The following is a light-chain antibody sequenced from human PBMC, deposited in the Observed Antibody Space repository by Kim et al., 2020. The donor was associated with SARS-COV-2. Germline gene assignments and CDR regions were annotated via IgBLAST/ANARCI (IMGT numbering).Light chain of an antibody. V-gene: IGLV2-14*03. CDR1: SSDVGGYNS. CDR3: TSYTSSNTYV. J-gene: IGLJ1*01. Sequence: GQSITISCIGTSSDVGGYNSVSWYQQHPGKAPKVMVYGVTNRPSGISDRFSGSKSGNTASLTISGLQAEDEADYYCTSYTSSNTYVFGTGTQLTVL. CDR2: GVT.